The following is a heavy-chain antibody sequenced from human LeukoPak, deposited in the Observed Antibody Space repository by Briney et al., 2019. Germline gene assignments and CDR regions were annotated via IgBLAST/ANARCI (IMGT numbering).Heavy chain of an antibody. J-gene: IGHJ4*02. D-gene: IGHD1-1*01. CDR1: GFTFSSYG. CDR2: IRYDGSNK. V-gene: IGHV3-30*02. Sequence: GGSLRLSCAASGFTFSSYGMHWVRQAPGKGLEWVAFIRYDGSNKYYADSVKGRFTISRDNSKNTLYLQMNSLRAEDTAVYYCARAGTSVFDYWGQGTLVTVSS. CDR3: ARAGTSVFDY.